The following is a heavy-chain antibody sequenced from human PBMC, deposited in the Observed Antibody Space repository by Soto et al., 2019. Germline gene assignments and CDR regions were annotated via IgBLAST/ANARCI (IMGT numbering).Heavy chain of an antibody. D-gene: IGHD3-22*01. J-gene: IGHJ5*02. CDR1: GGSISSYY. CDR3: ARVFSHRYYYDSSGYSNWFDP. CDR2: IYTSGST. V-gene: IGHV4-4*07. Sequence: SETLSLTCTVSGGSISSYYWSWIRQPAGKGLEWIGRIYTSGSTNYNPSLKSRVTMSVDTSKNQFSLKLSSVTAADTAVYYCARVFSHRYYYDSSGYSNWFDPWGQGTLVTVSS.